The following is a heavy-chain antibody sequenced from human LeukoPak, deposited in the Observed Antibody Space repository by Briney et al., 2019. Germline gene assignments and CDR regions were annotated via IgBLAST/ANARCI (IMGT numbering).Heavy chain of an antibody. CDR2: IYSGGST. D-gene: IGHD3-10*01. J-gene: IGHJ4*02. V-gene: IGHV3-53*01. CDR1: GFTVSSNY. CDR3: ARGAPGYYGSGSVGQFDY. Sequence: HPGGSLRLSCAASGFTVSSNYMSWVRQAPGKGLEWVSVIYSGGSTYYADSVKGRFTISRDNSKNTLYLQMNSLRAEDTAVYYCARGAPGYYGSGSVGQFDYWGQGTLVTVSS.